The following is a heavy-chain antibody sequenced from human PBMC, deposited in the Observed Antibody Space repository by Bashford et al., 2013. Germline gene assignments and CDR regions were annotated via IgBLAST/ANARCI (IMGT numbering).Heavy chain of an antibody. D-gene: IGHD4-11*01. CDR2: INAFSGNT. J-gene: IGHJ5*02. Sequence: ASVKVSCKASGYTFTTYGVSWVRQAPGQGLEWMGWINAFSGNTNYAQKLQGRVTMTTDTSTSTAYMELRSLRSDDTAVYYCARGLGSVTTFSWFDPWGQGTLVTVSS. V-gene: IGHV1-18*01. CDR1: GYTFTTYG. CDR3: ARGLGSVTTFSWFDP.